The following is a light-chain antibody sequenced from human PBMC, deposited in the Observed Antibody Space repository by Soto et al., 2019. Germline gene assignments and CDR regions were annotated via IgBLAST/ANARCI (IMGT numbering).Light chain of an antibody. CDR3: SSYATSSTRV. CDR1: SSNIGTNT. V-gene: IGLV1-44*01. CDR2: SDN. J-gene: IGLJ1*01. Sequence: QSVLTQPPSASGTPGQRVTVSCSGSSSNIGTNTVNWYQQLPGTAPKLLIYSDNQRPSGVPDRFSGSKSGTSASLAISGLQSEDEADYYCSSYATSSTRVFGTGATVT.